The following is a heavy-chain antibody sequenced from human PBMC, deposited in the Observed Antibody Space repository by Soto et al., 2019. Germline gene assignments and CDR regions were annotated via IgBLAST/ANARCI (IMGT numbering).Heavy chain of an antibody. D-gene: IGHD6-19*01. V-gene: IGHV1-3*01. CDR3: ARTLAGTYALDY. J-gene: IGHJ4*02. CDR1: GYTFTSYA. CDR2: INAGNGNT. Sequence: ASVKVSCKTSGYTFTSYAIHWVRQAPGQRLEWMGWINAGNGNTKSSQKFQGRVTITRDTSASTVHMELSSLRSEDTAVYYCARTLAGTYALDYWGQGTLVTLSS.